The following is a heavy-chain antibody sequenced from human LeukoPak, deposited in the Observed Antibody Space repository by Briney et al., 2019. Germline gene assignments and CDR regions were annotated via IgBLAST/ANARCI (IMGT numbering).Heavy chain of an antibody. CDR2: IAYDGDTK. CDR1: RFVFTNYY. V-gene: IGHV3-11*01. Sequence: MPGGSLRLSCGASRFVFTNYYMSWVRQAPGKGLDWIATIAYDGDTKYYADSAEGRFTISSDNAKNSLSLQMNSLRAEDTAVYFCARAGTYDGYKVLDSWGQGTLVTVSS. D-gene: IGHD5-24*01. CDR3: ARAGTYDGYKVLDS. J-gene: IGHJ5*01.